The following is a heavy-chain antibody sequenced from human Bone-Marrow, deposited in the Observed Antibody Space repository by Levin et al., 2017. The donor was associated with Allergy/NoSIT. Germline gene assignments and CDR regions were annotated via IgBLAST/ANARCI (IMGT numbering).Heavy chain of an antibody. CDR3: ARDKRSDGVTPGWYFDL. Sequence: GGSLRLSCVASGFTFSDYEMNWVRQAPGKGLEWISYISSSGSTKYYADFVKGRFTISNKNSLYLEMNNLRAEDTAIYYCARDKRSDGVTPGWYFDLWGRGTLVTVSS. CDR2: ISSSGSTK. CDR1: GFTFSDYE. D-gene: IGHD2-21*02. J-gene: IGHJ2*01. V-gene: IGHV3-48*03.